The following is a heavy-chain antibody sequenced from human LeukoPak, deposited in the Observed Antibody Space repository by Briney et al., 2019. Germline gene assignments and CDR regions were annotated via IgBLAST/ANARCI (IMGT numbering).Heavy chain of an antibody. CDR3: ARGGLTITMFGVAIIRNFDY. Sequence: GGSLRLSCAASGFSVTRNYVSWVRQAPGKGLEWVSSISTSTSYIYHPDSLKGRFTISRDNAKNLLFLQMNSLRAEDTAVYYCARGGLTITMFGVAIIRNFDYWGQGTLVTVSS. D-gene: IGHD3-3*01. CDR1: GFSVTRNY. CDR2: ISTSTSYI. V-gene: IGHV3-21*01. J-gene: IGHJ4*02.